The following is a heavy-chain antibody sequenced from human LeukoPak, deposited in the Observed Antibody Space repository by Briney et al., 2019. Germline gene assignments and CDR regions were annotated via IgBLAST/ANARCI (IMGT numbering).Heavy chain of an antibody. CDR2: IYSGGST. J-gene: IGHJ6*02. Sequence: PGGSLRLSCAASGFTVSSNYMSWVRQAPGKGLEWVSVIYSGGSTYYADSVKGRFTISRDNSKNTLYLQMNSLRAEDTAVYYCARIRGRYSLPTYYGMDVWGQGTTVTVSS. CDR3: ARIRGRYSLPTYYGMDV. D-gene: IGHD5-18*01. CDR1: GFTVSSNY. V-gene: IGHV3-66*01.